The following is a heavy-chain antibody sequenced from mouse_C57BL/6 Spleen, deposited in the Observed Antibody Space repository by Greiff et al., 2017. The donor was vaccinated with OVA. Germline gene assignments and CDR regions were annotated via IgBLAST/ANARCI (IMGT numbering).Heavy chain of an antibody. D-gene: IGHD1-1*01. CDR3: ARRLYYGSSSYAMDY. V-gene: IGHV1-81*01. Sequence: QVQLQQSGAELARPGASVKLSCKASGYTFTSYGISWVKQRTGQGLEWIGEINPRSGNTYYNEKFKGKATLTADKSSSTAYMELRSLKSEGSAVYFCARRLYYGSSSYAMDYWGQGTSVTVSS. CDR2: INPRSGNT. J-gene: IGHJ4*01. CDR1: GYTFTSYG.